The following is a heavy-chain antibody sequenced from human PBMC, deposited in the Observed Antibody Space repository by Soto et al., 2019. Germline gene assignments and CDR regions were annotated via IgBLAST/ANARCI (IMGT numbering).Heavy chain of an antibody. J-gene: IGHJ2*01. CDR1: GFTFNNYG. V-gene: IGHV3-30*18. CDR2: ISYDEIGK. CDR3: AKEKGNWFFDL. Sequence: GGSLRLSCAASGFTFNNYGMHWVRQAPGEGLEWVAVISYDEIGKYYADYVKGRFAISRDNSKNTLYLEMNSLRPEDTAVYYCAKEKGNWFFDLWGRGTLVTVSS.